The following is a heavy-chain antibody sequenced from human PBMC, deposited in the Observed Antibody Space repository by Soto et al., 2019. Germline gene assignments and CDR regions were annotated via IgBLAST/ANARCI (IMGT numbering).Heavy chain of an antibody. Sequence: PSETLSLTCSVSGGSVSSHYWSWVRQPAGKGLEWIGRIYISGNTKYNPSFKSRVTMSVDTSKNQVSLRLSSVTAADTAVYYCARELKPYNSGWYFTLSWGQGTLVTVSS. V-gene: IGHV4-4*07. CDR1: GGSVSSHY. CDR2: IYISGNT. CDR3: ARELKPYNSGWYFTLS. J-gene: IGHJ5*02. D-gene: IGHD6-19*01.